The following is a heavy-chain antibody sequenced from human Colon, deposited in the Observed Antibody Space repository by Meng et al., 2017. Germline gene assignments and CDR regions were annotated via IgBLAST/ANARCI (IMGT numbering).Heavy chain of an antibody. J-gene: IGHJ5*02. CDR1: GVSMSSYY. CDR3: ARGRRYNWNDEGPYSFEH. Sequence: SETLSLTCSVSGVSMSSYYWTWIRQPPGKVPEWIGYVYSSGKTSYNPSLKNRVTISVDTSEKQFSLNLKSVSAADTAVYYCARGRRYNWNDEGPYSFEHWGQGILVTVSS. V-gene: IGHV4-59*01. CDR2: VYSSGKT. D-gene: IGHD1-1*01.